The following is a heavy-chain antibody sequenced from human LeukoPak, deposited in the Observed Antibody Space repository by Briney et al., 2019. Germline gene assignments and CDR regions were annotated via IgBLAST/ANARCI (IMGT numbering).Heavy chain of an antibody. D-gene: IGHD7-27*01. CDR1: GGSFSGYY. CDR3: ARLGNWGYIFDY. CDR2: INHSGST. V-gene: IGHV4-34*01. Sequence: PSETLSLTCAVYGGSFSGYYWSWIRQPPGKGLEWIGEINHSGSTNYNPSLKSRVTISVDTSKNQFSLKLSSVTAADTAVYYCARLGNWGYIFDYWGQGTLVTVSS. J-gene: IGHJ4*02.